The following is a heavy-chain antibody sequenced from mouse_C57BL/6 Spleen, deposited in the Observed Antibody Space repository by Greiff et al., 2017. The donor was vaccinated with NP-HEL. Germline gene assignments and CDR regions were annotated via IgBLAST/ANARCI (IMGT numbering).Heavy chain of an antibody. CDR1: GFTFSDYY. V-gene: IGHV5-16*01. CDR3: ARAGDSNYDWYFDV. J-gene: IGHJ1*03. CDR2: INYDGSST. Sequence: EVKLVESEGGLVQPGSSMKLSCTASGFTFSDYYMAWVRQVPEKGLEWVANINYDGSSTYYLDSLKSRFIISRDNAKNILYLQMSSLKSEDTATYYCARAGDSNYDWYFDVWGTGTTVTVSS. D-gene: IGHD2-5*01.